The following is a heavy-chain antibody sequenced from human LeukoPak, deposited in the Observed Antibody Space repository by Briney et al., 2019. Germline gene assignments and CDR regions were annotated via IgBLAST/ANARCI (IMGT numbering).Heavy chain of an antibody. CDR3: GSCYPAFDI. D-gene: IGHD2-15*01. J-gene: IGHJ3*02. CDR1: GGSISSSSYY. V-gene: IGHV4-39*01. CDR2: IYYSGST. Sequence: SETLSLTCTVSGGSISSSSYYWGWIRQPPGERLEWIGSIYYSGSTYYNPSLKSRVTISVDTSKNQFSLKLSSVTAADTAVYYCGSCYPAFDIWGQGTMVTVSS.